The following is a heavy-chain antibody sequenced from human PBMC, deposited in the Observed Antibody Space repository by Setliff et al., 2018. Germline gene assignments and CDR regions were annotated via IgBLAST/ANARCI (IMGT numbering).Heavy chain of an antibody. Sequence: PSETLSLTCTVSGGSISSNYWSWVRQPPGKGLEWIGYIYISGSTNYNPSLKSRGTISVDTSRNQFSLKLSSVTAADTAVYYCVRVEAGYCSSTSCYVVGAFDIWGQGTVVTVSS. CDR2: IYISGST. CDR3: VRVEAGYCSSTSCYVVGAFDI. CDR1: GGSISSNY. V-gene: IGHV4-4*08. J-gene: IGHJ3*02. D-gene: IGHD2-2*03.